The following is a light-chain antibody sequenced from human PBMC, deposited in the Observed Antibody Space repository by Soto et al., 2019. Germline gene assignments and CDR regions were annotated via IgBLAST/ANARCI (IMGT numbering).Light chain of an antibody. CDR1: SSNIGAGYD. J-gene: IGLJ2*01. CDR2: GNS. Sequence: QTVVTQPPSVSGAPGQRVTISCTGSSSNIGAGYDVHWYQQLPGTAPKLLIYGNSNRPSGVPDRFSGSKSGTSASLAITGLQAEDEADYYCQYSDSSREVVFGGGTKLTVL. V-gene: IGLV1-40*01. CDR3: QYSDSSREVV.